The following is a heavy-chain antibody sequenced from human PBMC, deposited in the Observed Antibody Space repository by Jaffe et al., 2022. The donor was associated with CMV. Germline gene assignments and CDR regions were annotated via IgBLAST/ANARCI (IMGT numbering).Heavy chain of an antibody. V-gene: IGHV2-70*15. J-gene: IGHJ4*02. CDR3: ARMSNYYDSSGRYFDY. CDR2: IDWDDDK. D-gene: IGHD3-22*01. CDR1: GFSLSTSGMC. Sequence: QVTLRESGPALVKPTQTLTLTCTFSGFSLSTSGMCVSWIRQPPGKALEWLARIDWDDDKYYSTSLKTRLTISKDTSKNQVVLTMTNMDPVDTATYYCARMSNYYDSSGRYFDYWGQGTLVTVSS.